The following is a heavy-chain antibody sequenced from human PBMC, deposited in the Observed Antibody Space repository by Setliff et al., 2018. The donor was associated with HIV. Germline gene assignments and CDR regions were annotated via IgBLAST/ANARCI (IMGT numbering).Heavy chain of an antibody. J-gene: IGHJ4*02. CDR3: AREIYGGNSRPFDY. Sequence: PSETLSLTCTVSGGSINSYYWSWIRQPPGKGLEWIAYIYYNGNTNYNPSLKSRVTISVDTSKNQFSLKLTSVTAADTAVYYRAREIYGGNSRPFDYWGQGTLVTVSS. CDR2: IYYNGNT. V-gene: IGHV4-59*01. D-gene: IGHD4-17*01. CDR1: GGSINSYY.